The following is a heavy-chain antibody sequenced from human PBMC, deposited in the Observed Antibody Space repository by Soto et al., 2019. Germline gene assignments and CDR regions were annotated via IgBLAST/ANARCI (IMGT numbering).Heavy chain of an antibody. CDR2: ISGSGGNI. CDR1: GFTFSSYA. J-gene: IGHJ4*02. D-gene: IGHD2-15*01. CDR3: VKVSGYCTGGSCFSYFDY. V-gene: IGHV3-64D*06. Sequence: PGGSLRLSCAASGFTFSSYAMSWVRQPPGKGLQCVSSISGSGGNIYYAESVKGRFTISRDNSKNTLYLQMTSLSSEDSAVYYCVKVSGYCTGGSCFSYFDYWGQGTPVTVSS.